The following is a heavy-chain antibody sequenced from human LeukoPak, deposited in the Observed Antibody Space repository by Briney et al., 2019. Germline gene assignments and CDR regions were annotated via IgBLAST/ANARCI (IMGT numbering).Heavy chain of an antibody. V-gene: IGHV3-23*01. D-gene: IGHD3-22*01. Sequence: GGSLRLSCAASGFTFSSYAMSWVRQAPGKGLGWVSAISGSGGSTYYADSVKGRFTISRDNSKNTLYLQMNSLRAEDTAVYYCANLEGYYYDSSGFDYWGQGTLVTVSS. CDR1: GFTFSSYA. CDR2: ISGSGGST. CDR3: ANLEGYYYDSSGFDY. J-gene: IGHJ4*02.